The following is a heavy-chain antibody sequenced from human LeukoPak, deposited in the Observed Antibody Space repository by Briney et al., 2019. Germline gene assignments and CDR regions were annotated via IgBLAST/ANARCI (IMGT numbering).Heavy chain of an antibody. CDR1: GGSMSSGIYY. Sequence: PSETLSLTCNVSGGSMSSGIYYWSWIRQPPGKGLAWIGYIFHSGSTYYNPSLKSRVTISVDRSKNQFSLKLSSVTAADTAVYYCARTYGDYALDYWGQGTLVTVSS. CDR3: ARTYGDYALDY. J-gene: IGHJ4*02. CDR2: IFHSGST. V-gene: IGHV4-30-2*01. D-gene: IGHD4-17*01.